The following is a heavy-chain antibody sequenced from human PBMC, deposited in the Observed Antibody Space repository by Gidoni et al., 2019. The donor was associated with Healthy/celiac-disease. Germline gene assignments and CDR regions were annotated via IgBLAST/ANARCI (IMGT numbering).Heavy chain of an antibody. CDR3: ARDGYSSGWYYFDD. Sequence: QVQLVQSGDEVKKPGASVKGACKASGYTFTSDGISWVRQAPGQGLEWMGWISAYNGNTTYAQKLQGRATRTTDTSTSTAYMELRSLRSDDTAVYYCARDGYSSGWYYFDDGGQGTLVTVSS. CDR2: ISAYNGNT. CDR1: GYTFTSDG. V-gene: IGHV1-18*01. D-gene: IGHD6-19*01. J-gene: IGHJ4*02.